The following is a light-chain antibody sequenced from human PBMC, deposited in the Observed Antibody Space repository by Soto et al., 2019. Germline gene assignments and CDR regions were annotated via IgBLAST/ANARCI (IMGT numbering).Light chain of an antibody. CDR2: EVT. V-gene: IGLV2-14*01. CDR1: SSDVGGFNA. CDR3: CSYTGSLTLL. Sequence: QSALTQPASVSGSPGQSITISCTGTSSDVGGFNAVSWYQRHSGKAPKLVIYEVTNRPSGVSDRFSGSKSGNTASLTISGVQADDEADYYCCSYTGSLTLLFGGGTKLTVL. J-gene: IGLJ2*01.